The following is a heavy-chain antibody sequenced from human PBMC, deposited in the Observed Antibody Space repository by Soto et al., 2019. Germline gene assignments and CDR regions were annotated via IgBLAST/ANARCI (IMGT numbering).Heavy chain of an antibody. CDR3: ARNMDYYYGPGSGNGHGF. J-gene: IGHJ6*02. V-gene: IGHV1-2*02. D-gene: IGHD3-10*01. CDR1: GYTFTAYF. CDR2: INPKFGDT. Sequence: QVQLVQSGAEVMEPGDAVRVSCEASGYTFTAYFIHWVRQAPGLRLQWMACINPKFGDTTYAQDFKGTVSMAREMSISTVYMELSRLTSDDTAIDYCARNMDYYYGPGSGNGHGFWGQGTTVTVFS.